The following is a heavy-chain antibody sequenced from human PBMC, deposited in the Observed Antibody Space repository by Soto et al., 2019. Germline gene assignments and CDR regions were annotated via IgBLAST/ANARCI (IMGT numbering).Heavy chain of an antibody. Sequence: QVQLVQSGAEVKKPGASVKVSCKASGYTFCDHDINWVRQASGQGPEWLGWMNPNSGDTGYAQNFQGRVTMTRDTSKRTAYMELSSLRSEDTAVYYCARVGGNWNDDYFDYWGQGTLVTVSS. CDR1: GYTFCDHD. J-gene: IGHJ4*02. V-gene: IGHV1-8*01. D-gene: IGHD1-1*01. CDR2: MNPNSGDT. CDR3: ARVGGNWNDDYFDY.